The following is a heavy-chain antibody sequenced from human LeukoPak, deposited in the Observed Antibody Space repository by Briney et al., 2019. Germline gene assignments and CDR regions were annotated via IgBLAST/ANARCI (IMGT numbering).Heavy chain of an antibody. CDR1: GGSFSGYY. J-gene: IGHJ6*02. V-gene: IGHV4-34*01. Sequence: SETLSLTCAVYGGSFSGYYWSWIRQPPGKGLEWNGEINHSGSTNYNPSLKSRVTISVDTSKNQFSLKLSSVTAADTAVYYCVRLLLWFGAYGMDVWGQGTTVTVSS. CDR3: VRLLLWFGAYGMDV. D-gene: IGHD3-10*01. CDR2: INHSGST.